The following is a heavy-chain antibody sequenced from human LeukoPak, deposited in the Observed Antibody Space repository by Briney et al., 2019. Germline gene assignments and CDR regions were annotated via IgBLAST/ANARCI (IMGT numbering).Heavy chain of an antibody. Sequence: GGSLRLSCAASGVTFSSYAMSWVRQAPGKGLEWVSAISGSGGSTYYADSVKGRFTISRDNSKNTLYLQMNSLRAEDTSVYYCAKRRRDIVVVVAATEGAFDIWGQGPMVTVSS. CDR2: ISGSGGST. V-gene: IGHV3-23*01. CDR3: AKRRRDIVVVVAATEGAFDI. CDR1: GVTFSSYA. D-gene: IGHD2-15*01. J-gene: IGHJ3*02.